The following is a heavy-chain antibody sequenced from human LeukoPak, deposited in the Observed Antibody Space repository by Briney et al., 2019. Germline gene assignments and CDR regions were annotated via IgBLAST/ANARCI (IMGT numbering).Heavy chain of an antibody. CDR2: MYYTGTT. Sequence: SETLSLTCTVSGGSISSFYWNWIRQSPGKGLEWIGYMYYTGTTNYNPPLTGRVTVSVDTSKNRFSLELSSVTAADTAVYYCARARPYYDILTGPTNERPYYHYMDVWGKGTTVTISS. J-gene: IGHJ6*03. D-gene: IGHD3-9*01. V-gene: IGHV4-59*01. CDR1: GGSISSFY. CDR3: ARARPYYDILTGPTNERPYYHYMDV.